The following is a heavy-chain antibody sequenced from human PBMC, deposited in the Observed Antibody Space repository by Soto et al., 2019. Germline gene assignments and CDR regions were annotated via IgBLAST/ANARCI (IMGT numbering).Heavy chain of an antibody. D-gene: IGHD3-3*01. CDR2: MNPNSGNT. V-gene: IGHV1-8*01. CDR3: ARQTATTYYDFWSGYPIYYMDV. CDR1: GYTFTSYD. Sequence: ASVKVSCKASGYTFTSYDINWVRQATGQGLEWMGWMNPNSGNTGYAQNFQGRVTMTRNTSISTAYMELSSLRSEDTAVYYCARQTATTYYDFWSGYPIYYMDVWGKGTTVTVSS. J-gene: IGHJ6*03.